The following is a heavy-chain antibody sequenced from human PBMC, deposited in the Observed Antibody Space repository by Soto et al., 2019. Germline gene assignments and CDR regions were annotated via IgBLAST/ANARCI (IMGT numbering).Heavy chain of an antibody. CDR2: IYHGGST. J-gene: IGHJ4*02. Sequence: QVQLQESGPGLVKPSGTLSLTCAVSGGSISSSNWWSWVRQPPGKGLEWIGEIYHGGSTNYNPSLKSRVTISVDKSKTQCSLKLRSVTAADTAVYYCAGHTVGPDLRYWGFDYWGQGTLVTVSS. D-gene: IGHD7-27*01. CDR1: GGSISSSNW. CDR3: AGHTVGPDLRYWGFDY. V-gene: IGHV4-4*02.